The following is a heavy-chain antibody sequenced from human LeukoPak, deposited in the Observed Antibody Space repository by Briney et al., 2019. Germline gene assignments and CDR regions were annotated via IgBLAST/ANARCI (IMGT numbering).Heavy chain of an antibody. V-gene: IGHV3-30*14. J-gene: IGHJ5*01. CDR1: GFAFSNFA. CDR2: VSYEGTIK. CDR3: AREKFDS. Sequence: AGGSLRLSCAASGFAFSNFAMHWVRQAPGKGLEWVAVVSYEGTIKYYTDSAKDRFTISRDNSNNIISLQMNNLTTEDTATYYCAREKFDSWGQGTLVTVSP.